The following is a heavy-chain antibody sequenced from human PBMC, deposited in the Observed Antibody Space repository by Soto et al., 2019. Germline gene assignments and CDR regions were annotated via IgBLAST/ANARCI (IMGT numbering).Heavy chain of an antibody. V-gene: IGHV3-48*01. CDR1: GFTFSSYS. D-gene: IGHD2-2*01. CDR2: ISSSSSTI. CDR3: ARRYCSSTSCYADAFDI. Sequence: GGSLRLSCAASGFTFSSYSMNWVRQAPGKGLEWVSYISSSSSTIYYADSVKGRFTISRDNAKNSLYLQMNSLRAEDTAVYYCARRYCSSTSCYADAFDIWGQGTMVTVSS. J-gene: IGHJ3*02.